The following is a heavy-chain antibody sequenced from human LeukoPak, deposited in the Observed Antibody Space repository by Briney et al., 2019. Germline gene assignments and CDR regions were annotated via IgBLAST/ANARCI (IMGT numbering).Heavy chain of an antibody. D-gene: IGHD1-7*01. Sequence: GGSLRLSCAASGFTFSSYSMNWVRQAPGKGLEWVSSSSSSSSYIYYADSVKGRFTISRDNAKNSLYLQMNSLRAEDTAVYYCARAHNWKYGTFDYWGQGTLVTVSS. CDR3: ARAHNWKYGTFDY. CDR2: SSSSSSYI. CDR1: GFTFSSYS. J-gene: IGHJ4*02. V-gene: IGHV3-21*01.